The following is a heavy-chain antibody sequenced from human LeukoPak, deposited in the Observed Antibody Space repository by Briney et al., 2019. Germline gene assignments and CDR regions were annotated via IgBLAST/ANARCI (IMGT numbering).Heavy chain of an antibody. V-gene: IGHV3-7*05. CDR1: GFTFSNYW. J-gene: IGHJ4*02. Sequence: GGSLRLSCAASGFTFSNYWMSWVRQAPGKGLEWVANIKQDGSEKYYADSVKGRFTISRDNAKSPLYLQLNSLRVEDTAVYHCASTQTFDYWGQGTLVTVPS. CDR2: IKQDGSEK. CDR3: ASTQTFDY.